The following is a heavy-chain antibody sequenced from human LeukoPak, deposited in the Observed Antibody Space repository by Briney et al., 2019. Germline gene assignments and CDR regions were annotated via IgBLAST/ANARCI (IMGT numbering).Heavy chain of an antibody. CDR1: GGSFSGYY. CDR3: ARGYSARITIFGVVTYFDY. Sequence: SETLSLTCAVYGGSFSGYYWSWIRQPPGKGLEWIGEINHSGSTNYNPSLKSRVTISVDTSKNQFSLKLSSVTAADTAMYYCARGYSARITIFGVVTYFDYWGQGTLVTVSS. V-gene: IGHV4-34*01. CDR2: INHSGST. D-gene: IGHD3-3*01. J-gene: IGHJ4*02.